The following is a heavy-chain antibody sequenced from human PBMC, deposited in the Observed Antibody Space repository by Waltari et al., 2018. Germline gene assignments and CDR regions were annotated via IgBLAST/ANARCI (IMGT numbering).Heavy chain of an antibody. CDR3: AREYGVPARYYFDS. CDR2: ITPILGTT. CDR1: GGSFSGYA. D-gene: IGHD2-8*01. Sequence: QVQLVQSGAEVKKPGSSVQVSCKTSGGSFSGYAINWVRQAPGQGLDWMGGITPILGTTNYAPKFQGRVTFNADESTATVYMELSSLRSEDTAVYFCAREYGVPARYYFDSWGQGTLVIVSS. V-gene: IGHV1-69*11. J-gene: IGHJ4*02.